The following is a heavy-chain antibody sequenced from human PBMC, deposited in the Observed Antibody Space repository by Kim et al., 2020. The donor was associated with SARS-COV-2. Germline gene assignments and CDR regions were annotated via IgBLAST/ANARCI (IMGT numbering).Heavy chain of an antibody. Sequence: GGSLRLSCAASGFTFSSYDMHWVRQPTGKGLEWDSAIGTAGDTYYPGSVKGRFTISRENAKNSLYLQMNSLRAGDTAVYYCARADYGDNYYYYYGMDVWGQGTTVTVSS. CDR1: GFTFSSYD. V-gene: IGHV3-13*01. CDR3: ARADYGDNYYYYYGMDV. J-gene: IGHJ6*02. CDR2: IGTAGDT. D-gene: IGHD4-17*01.